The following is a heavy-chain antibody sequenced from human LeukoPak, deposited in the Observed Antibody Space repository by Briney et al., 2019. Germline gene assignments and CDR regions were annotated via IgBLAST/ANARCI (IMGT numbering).Heavy chain of an antibody. CDR3: AKDKGKGQQLVPYDY. Sequence: GGSLRLSCAASGFIFSSYAMSWVRQAPGKGLEWVSTISGSGGSTYYADSVKGRFTISRDNSKNTLYLQMNSLRAEDTAVYYCAKDKGKGQQLVPYDYWGQGTLVTVSS. CDR2: ISGSGGST. J-gene: IGHJ4*02. V-gene: IGHV3-23*01. D-gene: IGHD6-13*01. CDR1: GFIFSSYA.